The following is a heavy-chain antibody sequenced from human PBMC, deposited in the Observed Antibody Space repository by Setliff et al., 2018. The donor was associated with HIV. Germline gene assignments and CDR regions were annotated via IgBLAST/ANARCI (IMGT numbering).Heavy chain of an antibody. CDR3: ARAPLSGGSFGWFDP. D-gene: IGHD2-15*01. CDR2: INPKSGVT. Sequence: ASVKVSCKASGYTFTDYYIHWVRQAPGHGLEWVGRINPKSGVTSYAQNFRARVTMTRDTSSTTAYMELSTLRSDDTALYYCARAPLSGGSFGWFDPWGQGTLVTVSS. V-gene: IGHV1-2*06. CDR1: GYTFTDYY. J-gene: IGHJ5*02.